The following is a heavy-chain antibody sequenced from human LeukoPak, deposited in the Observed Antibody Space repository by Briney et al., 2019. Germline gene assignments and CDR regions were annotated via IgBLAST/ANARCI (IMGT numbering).Heavy chain of an antibody. CDR1: GFTFSSYG. CDR3: AKNAAAADPNYYYYGMDV. Sequence: GGSLRLSCAASGFTFSSYGMHWVRRAPGKGLEWVAVISYDGSNKYYADSVKGRFTISRDNSKNTLYLQMNSLRAEDTAVYYCAKNAAAADPNYYYYGMDVWGKGTTVTVSS. D-gene: IGHD6-13*01. V-gene: IGHV3-30*18. CDR2: ISYDGSNK. J-gene: IGHJ6*04.